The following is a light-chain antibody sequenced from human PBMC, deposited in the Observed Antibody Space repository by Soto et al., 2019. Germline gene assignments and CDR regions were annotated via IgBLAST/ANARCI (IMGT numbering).Light chain of an antibody. Sequence: QSVLTQPPSVSGAPGQRVTISCTGSSSNIGADYDVHWYQQLPGTAPKLLIYGNTNRPSGVPDRFSGSKSGTSASLAVTGLQAEDEADYYCQCYDSSLISSVFGGGTKLTVL. CDR3: QCYDSSLISSV. CDR2: GNT. J-gene: IGLJ2*01. CDR1: SSNIGADYD. V-gene: IGLV1-40*01.